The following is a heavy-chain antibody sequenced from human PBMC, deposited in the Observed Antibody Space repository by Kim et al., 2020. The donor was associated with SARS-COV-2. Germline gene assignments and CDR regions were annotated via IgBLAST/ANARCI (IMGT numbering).Heavy chain of an antibody. D-gene: IGHD2-8*01. CDR1: GGSISSSSYY. CDR3: ASQDIVLMVYASPFDY. J-gene: IGHJ4*02. CDR2: IYYSGST. Sequence: SETLSLTCTVSGGSISSSSYYWGWIRQPPGKGLEWIGSIYYSGSTYYNPSLKSRVTISVDTSKNQFSLKLSSVTAADTAVYYCASQDIVLMVYASPFDYWGQGTLVTVSS. V-gene: IGHV4-39*01.